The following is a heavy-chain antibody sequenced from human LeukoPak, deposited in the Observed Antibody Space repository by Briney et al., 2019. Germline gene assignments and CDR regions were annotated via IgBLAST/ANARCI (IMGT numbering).Heavy chain of an antibody. J-gene: IGHJ3*02. Sequence: SETLSLTCTVSGGSISSYYWSWIRQPPGKGLEWIGYIYYVGSTNYNPSLKSRVTISVDTSKNQLSLKLTSVTAADTAVYYCARDLRDYDFWSGQNAFDIWGQGTMVTVSS. CDR2: IYYVGST. V-gene: IGHV4-59*13. CDR3: ARDLRDYDFWSGQNAFDI. CDR1: GGSISSYY. D-gene: IGHD3-3*01.